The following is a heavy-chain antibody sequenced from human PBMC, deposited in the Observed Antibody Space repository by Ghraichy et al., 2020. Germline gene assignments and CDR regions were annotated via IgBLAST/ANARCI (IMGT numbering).Heavy chain of an antibody. D-gene: IGHD3-22*01. Sequence: ESLNISCTVSGGSVSSGSYYWSWIRQPPGKGLEWIGYIYYSGSTNYNPSLKSRVTISVDTSKNQFSLKLSSVTAADTAVYYCARDGYYYDSSGYYRNWFDPWGQGTLVTVSS. V-gene: IGHV4-61*01. CDR2: IYYSGST. J-gene: IGHJ5*02. CDR3: ARDGYYYDSSGYYRNWFDP. CDR1: GGSVSSGSYY.